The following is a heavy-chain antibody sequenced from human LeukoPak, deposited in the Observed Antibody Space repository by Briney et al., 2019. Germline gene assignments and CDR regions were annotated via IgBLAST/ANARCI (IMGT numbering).Heavy chain of an antibody. D-gene: IGHD6-19*01. J-gene: IGHJ5*02. V-gene: IGHV3-48*04. CDR2: ISSSSSTI. CDR1: GFTFSSYS. Sequence: PGGSLRLSCAASGFTFSSYSMNWVRQAPGKGLEWVSYISSSSSTIYYADSVKGRFTISRENAKNSLYLQMNSLGAEDTAVYYCARDRGGSGWYGMRGWFDPWGQGTLVTVSS. CDR3: ARDRGGSGWYGMRGWFDP.